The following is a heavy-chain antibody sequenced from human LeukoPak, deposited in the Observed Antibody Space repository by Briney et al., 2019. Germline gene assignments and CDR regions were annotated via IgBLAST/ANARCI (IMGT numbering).Heavy chain of an antibody. J-gene: IGHJ4*02. D-gene: IGHD2-8*01. V-gene: IGHV3-21*05. Sequence: GGSLRLSCTASGFTYSDHGMNWVRQAPGKGLEWISYISSTSSDIYYLDSVRCRFTISRDNAKNSLYLQMNSLRAEDTSVYYCARLLAYGGGGEAFDYWGQGALVTVSS. CDR2: ISSTSSDI. CDR3: ARLLAYGGGGEAFDY. CDR1: GFTYSDHG.